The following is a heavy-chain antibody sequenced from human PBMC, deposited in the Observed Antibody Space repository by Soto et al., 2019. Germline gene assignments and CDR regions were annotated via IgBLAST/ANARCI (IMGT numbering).Heavy chain of an antibody. CDR2: ISYDGNVK. CDR1: GFSFSNHG. CDR3: AKDLKVSGGFHGSLDYYYGMDV. Sequence: GGSLRLSCAASGFSFSNHGMQWVRQAPGKGLEWVAVISYDGNVKYYTDSVKGRFTISRDNSQSTLFLQMDSLRPEDAAVYYCAKDLKVSGGFHGSLDYYYGMDVWGQGTTVTVSS. D-gene: IGHD3-10*01. J-gene: IGHJ6*02. V-gene: IGHV3-30*18.